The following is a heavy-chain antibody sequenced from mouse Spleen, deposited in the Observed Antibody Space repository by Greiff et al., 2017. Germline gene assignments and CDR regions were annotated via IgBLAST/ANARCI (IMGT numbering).Heavy chain of an antibody. CDR3: ARDYGSRAGY. Sequence: VQLQQSGAALVKPGASVKLSCTASGFNINDTYMHWVKQRPEQGLEWIGRIDPANGNTKYDPKFQGKATITADTSSNTAYLQLSSLTSEDTAVYYCARDYGSRAGYWGQGTTLTVSS. V-gene: IGHV14-3*02. CDR1: GFNINDTY. D-gene: IGHD1-1*01. J-gene: IGHJ2*01. CDR2: IDPANGNT.